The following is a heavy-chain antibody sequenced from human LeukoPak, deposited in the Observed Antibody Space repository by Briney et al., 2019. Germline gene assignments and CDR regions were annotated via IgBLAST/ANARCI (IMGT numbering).Heavy chain of an antibody. Sequence: ASVKVSCKVSGYTLSELSMHWVRQAPGKGLEWMGGFDPEDGETVYAQKFQGRVTTTEDTSTDTAYMELSSLRSEDTAVYYCTTDTIAAVGAPDDAFDIWGRGQWSPSLQ. CDR3: TTDTIAAVGAPDDAFDI. D-gene: IGHD6-13*01. J-gene: IGHJ3*02. CDR1: GYTLSELS. CDR2: FDPEDGET. V-gene: IGHV1-24*01.